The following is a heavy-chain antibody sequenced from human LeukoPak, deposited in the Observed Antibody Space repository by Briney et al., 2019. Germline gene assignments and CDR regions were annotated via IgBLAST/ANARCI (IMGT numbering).Heavy chain of an antibody. CDR3: AKQFLETN. Sequence: GGPLRLSCAASGFRFSTYAMTWVRQAPGKGLEYVSTINAVDTNTYYADSVKGRFTVSRDNSKNTLYLQMNSLRVDDTAVYYCAKQFLETNWGQGTLVTVSS. CDR2: INAVDTNT. D-gene: IGHD1/OR15-1a*01. J-gene: IGHJ4*02. V-gene: IGHV3-23*01. CDR1: GFRFSTYA.